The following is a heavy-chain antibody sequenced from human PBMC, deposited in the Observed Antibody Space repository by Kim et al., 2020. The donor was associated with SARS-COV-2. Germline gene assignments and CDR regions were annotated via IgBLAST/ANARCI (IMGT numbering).Heavy chain of an antibody. V-gene: IGHV4-39*01. CDR2: IYYSGST. Sequence: SETLSLTCTVSGGSISSSSYYWGWIRQPPGKGLEWIGSIYYSGSTYYNPSLKSRVTISVDTSKNQFSLKLSSVTAADTAVYYCARQYSGSYYGLYYYYGMDVWGQGTTVTVSS. CDR1: GGSISSSSYY. CDR3: ARQYSGSYYGLYYYYGMDV. D-gene: IGHD1-26*01. J-gene: IGHJ6*02.